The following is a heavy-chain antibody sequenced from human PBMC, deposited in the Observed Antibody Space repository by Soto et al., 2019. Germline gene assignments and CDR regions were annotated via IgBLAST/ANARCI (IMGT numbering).Heavy chain of an antibody. Sequence: GGSLRLSCAASGFTFSNAWMNWVRQAPGKGLEWVGRIKSKTDGGTTDYAAPVKDRFTISRDDSKNTLYLQMNSLKTEDTAVYYCTTDPPLLYGDSGMDVWGQGTTVTVSS. CDR2: IKSKTDGGTT. CDR1: GFTFSNAW. CDR3: TTDPPLLYGDSGMDV. J-gene: IGHJ6*02. D-gene: IGHD4-17*01. V-gene: IGHV3-15*07.